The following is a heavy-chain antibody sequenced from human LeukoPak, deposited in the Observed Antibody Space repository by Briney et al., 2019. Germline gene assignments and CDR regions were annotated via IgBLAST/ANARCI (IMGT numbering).Heavy chain of an antibody. D-gene: IGHD1-1*01. V-gene: IGHV3-23*01. CDR1: GFTFSSYA. CDR2: ISGSGVST. Sequence: GGSLRLSCAASGFTFSSYAMSWVRQAPGKGLEWVSAISGSGVSTYYADSVKGRFTISRDNSKNTLYLQMNSLRAEDTAVYYCAKLKTVAGGYFDYWGQGTLVTVSS. J-gene: IGHJ4*02. CDR3: AKLKTVAGGYFDY.